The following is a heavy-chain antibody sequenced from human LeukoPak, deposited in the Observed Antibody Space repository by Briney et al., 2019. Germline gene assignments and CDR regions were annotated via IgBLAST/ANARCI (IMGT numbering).Heavy chain of an antibody. V-gene: IGHV3-15*01. Sequence: GGSLRLSCAASGFTFSNAWMSWVRQAPGKGLEWVGRIKSKTDGGTTDYAAPVKGRFTIPRDDSKNTLYLQMNSLKTEDTAVYYCTTDGEDIVVVVAARGDAFDIWGQGTMVTVSS. CDR3: TTDGEDIVVVVAARGDAFDI. CDR2: IKSKTDGGTT. D-gene: IGHD2-15*01. CDR1: GFTFSNAW. J-gene: IGHJ3*02.